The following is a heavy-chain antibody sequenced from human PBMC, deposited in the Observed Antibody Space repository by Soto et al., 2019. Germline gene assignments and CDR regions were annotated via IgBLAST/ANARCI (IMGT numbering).Heavy chain of an antibody. CDR1: GGSISSGGYY. CDR3: ARGPVGYCSGGSCQGWFDP. D-gene: IGHD2-15*01. J-gene: IGHJ5*02. CDR2: IYYSGST. V-gene: IGHV4-31*01. Sequence: QVQLQESGPGLVKPSQTLSLTCTVSGGSISSGGYYWSWIRQHPGKGLEWIGYIYYSGSTYYNPSLTSPVTISVDTSKNQFSLKLSSVTAADTAVYYCARGPVGYCSGGSCQGWFDPWGQGTLVTVSS.